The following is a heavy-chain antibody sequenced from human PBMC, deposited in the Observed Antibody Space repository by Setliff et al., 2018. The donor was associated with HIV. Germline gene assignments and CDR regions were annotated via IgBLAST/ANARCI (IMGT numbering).Heavy chain of an antibody. J-gene: IGHJ3*02. CDR1: GGTLSNYV. CDR3: ARDQTGVAAAAFGGGSPWSDEGFDI. Sequence: SVKVSCKTSGGTLSNYVITWVRQAPGQGLEWMGMIIPMYNIPAYAQKFQGRVTITADEFTSTAYMELSSLSSEDTAVYYCARDQTGVAAAAFGGGSPWSDEGFDICGQGTMVTVSS. V-gene: IGHV1-69*13. CDR2: IIPMYNIP. D-gene: IGHD6-13*01.